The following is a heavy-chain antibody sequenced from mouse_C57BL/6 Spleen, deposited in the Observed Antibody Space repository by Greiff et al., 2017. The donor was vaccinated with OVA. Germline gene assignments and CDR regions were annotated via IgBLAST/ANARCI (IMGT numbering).Heavy chain of an antibody. CDR3: ARDWFAY. V-gene: IGHV1-64*01. CDR2: IHPNSGST. CDR1: GYTFTSYW. J-gene: IGHJ3*01. Sequence: QVQLQQPGAELVKPGASVTLSCKASGYTFTSYWMHWVKQRPGQGLEWIGMIHPNSGSTNYNEKFKSKATLTVDKSSSAAYMQLSSLTSEDAAVYYCARDWFAYWGQGTLVTVSA.